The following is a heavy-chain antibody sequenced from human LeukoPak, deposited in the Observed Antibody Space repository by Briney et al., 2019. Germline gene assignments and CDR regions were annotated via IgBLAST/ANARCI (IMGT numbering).Heavy chain of an antibody. CDR1: GFTFDDYA. J-gene: IGHJ6*02. CDR2: ISGDGGNT. Sequence: GGSLRLSCAASGFTFDDYAMHWVRQAPGKGLEWVSLISGDGGNTFYADSVKGRFTISRDNSKDSLYLQMNGLRTEDTALYYCAKDTSAGMIVGMDVWGQGTTVTVSS. V-gene: IGHV3-43*02. CDR3: AKDTSAGMIVGMDV. D-gene: IGHD3-22*01.